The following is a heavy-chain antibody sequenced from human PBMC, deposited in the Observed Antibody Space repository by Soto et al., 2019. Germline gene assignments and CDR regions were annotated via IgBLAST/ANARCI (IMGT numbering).Heavy chain of an antibody. Sequence: QVQLVESGGGVVQPGRSLRLSCAASGFTFSSYGMHWVRQAPGKGLEWVAVISYDGSNKYYADSVKGRFTISRDNSKNTLYLQMNSLRAEDSAVYYCAKDLLAVAPGDYYYYYYMDVWGKGTTVTVSS. D-gene: IGHD6-19*01. CDR2: ISYDGSNK. CDR1: GFTFSSYG. CDR3: AKDLLAVAPGDYYYYYYMDV. J-gene: IGHJ6*03. V-gene: IGHV3-30*18.